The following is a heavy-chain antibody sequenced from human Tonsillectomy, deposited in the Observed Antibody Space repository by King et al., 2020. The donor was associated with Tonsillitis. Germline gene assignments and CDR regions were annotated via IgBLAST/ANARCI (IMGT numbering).Heavy chain of an antibody. CDR2: INRGSSYI. Sequence: VQLVQSGGGLVKPGGSLRLPGAASGFTFRDYDMNWVRKAPGKGREGVSYINRGSSYIYYEDSVKGRFTISRDNARNSLYLQMNSLRAEDRAVYYCAREWARTARVGGMDVWGQGTTVTVSS. CDR1: GFTFRDYD. D-gene: IGHD1-1*01. J-gene: IGHJ6*02. CDR3: AREWARTARVGGMDV. V-gene: IGHV3-21*01.